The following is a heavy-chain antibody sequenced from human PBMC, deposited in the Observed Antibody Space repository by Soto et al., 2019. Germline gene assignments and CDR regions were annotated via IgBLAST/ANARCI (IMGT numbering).Heavy chain of an antibody. D-gene: IGHD3-22*01. CDR3: ARSNYDSFY. CDR2: IYSGGST. CDR1: GFTFSSYA. V-gene: IGHV3-53*01. J-gene: IGHJ4*02. Sequence: GGSLRLSCAASGFTFSSYAMTWVRQAPGKGLEWVSVIYSGGSTYYADSVKGRFTISRDNSKNTLYLQMNSLRAEDTAVYYCARSNYDSFYWGQGTLVTVSS.